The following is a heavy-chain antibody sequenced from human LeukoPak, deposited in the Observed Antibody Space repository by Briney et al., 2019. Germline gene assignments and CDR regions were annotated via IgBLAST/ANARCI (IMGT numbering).Heavy chain of an antibody. CDR1: GGSIRNSGYY. CDR3: ARQGYADFSPRPFDY. J-gene: IGHJ4*02. D-gene: IGHD4-17*01. V-gene: IGHV4-39*01. Sequence: SSETLSLTCTVSGGSIRNSGYYWGWIRQPPGKGLEWIGSIYYSGSTYYKPSLKSRVTISVDTSKNQFSLNLNSVTAADTAVYYCARQGYADFSPRPFDYWGQGTLVTVSS. CDR2: IYYSGST.